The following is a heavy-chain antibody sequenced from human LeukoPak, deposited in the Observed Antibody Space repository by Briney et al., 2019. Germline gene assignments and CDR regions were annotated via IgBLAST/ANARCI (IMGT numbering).Heavy chain of an antibody. J-gene: IGHJ3*02. Sequence: SETLSLTCAVSGFSISSYSLHWIRQPPGKGLDWIAYISYSGGTNYNPSLRSRVIILIDTSTSQFSLPLSSVTAADSAVYFYARHGAQQIAHDVFDIWGQGTMVNVSS. CDR1: GFSISSYS. D-gene: IGHD6-13*01. V-gene: IGHV4-59*08. CDR2: ISYSGGT. CDR3: ARHGAQQIAHDVFDI.